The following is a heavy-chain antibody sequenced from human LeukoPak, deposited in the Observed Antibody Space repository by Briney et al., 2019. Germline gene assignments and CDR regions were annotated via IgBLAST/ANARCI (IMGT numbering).Heavy chain of an antibody. V-gene: IGHV3-30-3*01. CDR2: ISYDGSNK. D-gene: IGHD2-15*01. CDR1: GFTFSSYA. Sequence: GGSLRLSCAASGFTFSSYAMPWVRQAPGKGLEWVAVISYDGSNKYYADSVKGRFTISRDNSKNTLYLQMNSLRAEDTAVYYCARDFIVVVVAATPPNWFDPWGQGTLVTVSS. J-gene: IGHJ5*02. CDR3: ARDFIVVVVAATPPNWFDP.